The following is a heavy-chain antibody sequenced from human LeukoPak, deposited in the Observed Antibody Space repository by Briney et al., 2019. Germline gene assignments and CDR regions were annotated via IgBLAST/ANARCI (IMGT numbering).Heavy chain of an antibody. CDR2: IFPHDSTT. CDR1: GYDFSTYW. V-gene: IGHV5-51*01. D-gene: IGHD3-16*01. J-gene: IGHJ4*02. CDR3: ARQDRGGDFDY. Sequence: GESLKISCQGSGYDFSTYWIGWVRQMPGKGLEWMGLIFPHDSTTIHSPSFQGQVTLSVDKSIKTAYLRWSSLRASDTAMYYCARQDRGGDFDYWGQGTLVTVSS.